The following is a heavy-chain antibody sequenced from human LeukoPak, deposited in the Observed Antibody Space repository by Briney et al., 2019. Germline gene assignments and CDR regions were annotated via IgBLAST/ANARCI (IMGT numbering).Heavy chain of an antibody. CDR2: ISAYNGDT. D-gene: IGHD6-19*01. V-gene: IGHV1-18*01. J-gene: IGHJ2*01. CDR3: ARDPRMTVADTGSYWYFDL. Sequence: ASVKVSCKASGYTFTRYGLSWVRQAPGQGLEWMGWISAYNGDTDYAQKLQGRATMTTDTSTSTAYMELRSLRSDDTALYYCARDPRMTVADTGSYWYFDLWGRGTLVTVSS. CDR1: GYTFTRYG.